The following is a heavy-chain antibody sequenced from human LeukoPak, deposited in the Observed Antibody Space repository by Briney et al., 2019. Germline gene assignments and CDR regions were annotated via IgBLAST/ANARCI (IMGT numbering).Heavy chain of an antibody. Sequence: ASVKVSCKASGYTFTGYYMHWVRQAPGQGLEWMGWINPNSGGTNYAQKFQGWVTMTRDTSISTAYMELSRLRSDDTAVYYCARTHLEYSSSWYDLDYWGQGTLVTVSS. CDR2: INPNSGGT. CDR1: GYTFTGYY. J-gene: IGHJ4*02. V-gene: IGHV1-2*04. D-gene: IGHD6-13*01. CDR3: ARTHLEYSSSWYDLDY.